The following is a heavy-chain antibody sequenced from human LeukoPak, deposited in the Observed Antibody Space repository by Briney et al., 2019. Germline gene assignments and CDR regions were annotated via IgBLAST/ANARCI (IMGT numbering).Heavy chain of an antibody. CDR2: INPDGRDT. D-gene: IGHD2-21*02. CDR1: GFTFNRCW. CDR3: TSWGDTTAEYFQR. J-gene: IGHJ1*01. Sequence: GGSLRLSCVVSGFTFNRCWMNWVRQAPGKGLEWVAHINPDGRDTYYVDSVKGRFTISRDNAQNSMYLQMNSLRVEDTAVYYCTSWGDTTAEYFQRWGQGTLVTVPS. V-gene: IGHV3-7*01.